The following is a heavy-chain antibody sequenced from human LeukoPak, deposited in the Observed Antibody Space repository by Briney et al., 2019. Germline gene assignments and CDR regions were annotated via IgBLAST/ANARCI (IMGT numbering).Heavy chain of an antibody. J-gene: IGHJ3*02. CDR1: GFTFSSYS. Sequence: GGSLRLSCAASGFTFSSYSMSWVRQAPGKGLEWVSAISGSSGTTYYADSVKGRFTISRDNAKNSLYLQMNSLRAEDTAVYYCAREKYSSSWYNAFDIWGQGTMVTVSS. V-gene: IGHV3-48*01. D-gene: IGHD6-13*01. CDR2: ISGSSGTT. CDR3: AREKYSSSWYNAFDI.